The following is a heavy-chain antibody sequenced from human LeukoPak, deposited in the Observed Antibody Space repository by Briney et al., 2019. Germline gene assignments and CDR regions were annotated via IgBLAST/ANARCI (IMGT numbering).Heavy chain of an antibody. V-gene: IGHV4-34*01. J-gene: IGHJ4*02. Sequence: SETLSLTCAVYGGSFSGYYWSWIRQPPGKGLEWIGEINHSGSTNYNPSLKSRVTISVDTSKNQFSLKLSSVTAADTAVYYCAGADYGSGSYLYYFDYWGQGTLVTVSS. CDR3: AGADYGSGSYLYYFDY. D-gene: IGHD3-10*01. CDR1: GGSFSGYY. CDR2: INHSGST.